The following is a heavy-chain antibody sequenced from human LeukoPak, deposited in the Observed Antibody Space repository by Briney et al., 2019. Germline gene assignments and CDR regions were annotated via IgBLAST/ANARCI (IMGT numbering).Heavy chain of an antibody. Sequence: GGSLRLSCAASGFTFSSYSMNWVRQAPGKGLEWVSYISSSSSTIYYADSVKGRFTISRDNAENSLYLRMNSLRDEDTAVYYCARAMRSGYDYWGQGTLVTVSS. CDR3: ARAMRSGYDY. J-gene: IGHJ4*02. CDR2: ISSSSSTI. D-gene: IGHD5-12*01. V-gene: IGHV3-48*02. CDR1: GFTFSSYS.